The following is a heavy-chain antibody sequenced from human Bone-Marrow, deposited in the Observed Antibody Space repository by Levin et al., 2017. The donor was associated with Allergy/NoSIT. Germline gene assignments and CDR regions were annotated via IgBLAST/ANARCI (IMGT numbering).Heavy chain of an antibody. CDR2: IFYTGTT. Sequence: PSETLSLTCSVSGVSINSDAYYWTWIRQHPGKGLEWMGYIFYTGTTNYNPSLEGRLTISLDSSQNQFSLILTSVTAADTAVYYCARDYNVLSGYAPNGLDVWGQGTTVTVSS. V-gene: IGHV4-31*03. D-gene: IGHD3-22*01. CDR1: GVSINSDAYY. J-gene: IGHJ6*02. CDR3: ARDYNVLSGYAPNGLDV.